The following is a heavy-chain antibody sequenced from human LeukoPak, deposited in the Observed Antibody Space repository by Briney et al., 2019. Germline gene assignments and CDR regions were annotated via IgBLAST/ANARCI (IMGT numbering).Heavy chain of an antibody. CDR3: AKVTYGSGTYGAFDL. J-gene: IGHJ4*02. CDR1: GFTFSSHG. Sequence: PGGSLRLSCAASGFTFSSHGMSWVRQAPGKGLEWVSTISGSGDYTYYGDSVKGRFTISRDNSKNTLYLQMNSLRAEDTAIYYCAKVTYGSGTYGAFDLWGQGTLVTVSS. V-gene: IGHV3-23*01. D-gene: IGHD3-10*01. CDR2: ISGSGDYT.